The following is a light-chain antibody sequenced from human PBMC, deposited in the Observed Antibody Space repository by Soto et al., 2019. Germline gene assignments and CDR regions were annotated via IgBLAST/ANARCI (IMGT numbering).Light chain of an antibody. CDR3: QQYGSSAWT. CDR1: QSVGSSY. V-gene: IGKV3-20*01. J-gene: IGKJ1*01. CDR2: GAS. Sequence: EIVLTQSPGTLSLSPGEGATLSCRASQSVGSSYLAWYQQKPGQAPRLLIYGASSRATGIPDRFSGSGSGTDCTLTISRLEPEDVAVYYCQQYGSSAWTFGQGTKVDIK.